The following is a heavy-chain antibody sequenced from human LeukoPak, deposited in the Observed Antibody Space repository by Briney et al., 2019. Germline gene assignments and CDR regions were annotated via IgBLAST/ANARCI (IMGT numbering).Heavy chain of an antibody. CDR1: GFTSSSYW. D-gene: IGHD1-26*01. Sequence: PGGSLRLSCAASGFTSSSYWMSWVRQAPGKGLERVANIKQDGSEKYYVDSVKGRFTISRDNAKKSLYLQMNSLRAEDTAVYYCARDKSVGATPLDYWGQGTLVTVSS. V-gene: IGHV3-7*04. CDR2: IKQDGSEK. CDR3: ARDKSVGATPLDY. J-gene: IGHJ4*02.